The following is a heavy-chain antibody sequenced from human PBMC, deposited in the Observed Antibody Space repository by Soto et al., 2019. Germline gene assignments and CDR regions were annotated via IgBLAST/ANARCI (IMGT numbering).Heavy chain of an antibody. Sequence: SETLSLTCAVYGGSFSGYYWNWIRRPPGKGLEWIGEINHSGSTNYNPSLKSRVTISVDTSKNQFSLKLSSVTAADTAVYYCAREDGDTPRYYYYMYVWGKGTTVTVSS. D-gene: IGHD2-2*02. CDR2: INHSGST. V-gene: IGHV4-34*01. CDR1: GGSFSGYY. J-gene: IGHJ6*03. CDR3: AREDGDTPRYYYYMYV.